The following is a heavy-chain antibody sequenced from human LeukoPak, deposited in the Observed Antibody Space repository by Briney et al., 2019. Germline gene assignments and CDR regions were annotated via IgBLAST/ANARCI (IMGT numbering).Heavy chain of an antibody. CDR3: ARRIRADWFDP. Sequence: SETLSLTCTVSGGSISSSSYYWGWIRQPPGKGLEWIGSIYYSGSTYYNPSLKSRVTISVDTSKNQFSLKLSSVTAADTAVYYCARRIRADWFDPWGQGTLVTVSS. J-gene: IGHJ5*02. CDR2: IYYSGST. V-gene: IGHV4-39*01. D-gene: IGHD2-15*01. CDR1: GGSISSSSYY.